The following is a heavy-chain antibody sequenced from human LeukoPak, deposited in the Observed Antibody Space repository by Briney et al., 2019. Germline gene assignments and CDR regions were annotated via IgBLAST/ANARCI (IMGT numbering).Heavy chain of an antibody. J-gene: IGHJ4*02. CDR2: IWYDGSNK. CDR1: GFTFSSYG. CDR3: AKDLVVVASFIDY. V-gene: IGHV3-33*06. Sequence: GGSLRLSCVASGFTFSSYGMHWVRQAPGKGLEWVAVIWYDGSNKYYADSVKGRFTISRDNSKNTLYLQMNSLRAEDTAVYYCAKDLVVVASFIDYWGQGALVTVSS. D-gene: IGHD2-15*01.